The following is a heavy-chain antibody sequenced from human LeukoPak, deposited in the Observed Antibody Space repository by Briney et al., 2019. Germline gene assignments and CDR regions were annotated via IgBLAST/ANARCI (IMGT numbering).Heavy chain of an antibody. CDR1: GYTFTSYD. CDR3: ARGLVGAEDAFDI. CDR2: MNPNSGNT. V-gene: IGHV1-8*01. Sequence: GSVKVSCKASGYTFTSYDINWVRQATGQGLEWMGWMNPNSGNTGYPQKFQGRVTMTRNTSISTAYMELSSLRSEDTAVYYCARGLVGAEDAFDIWGQGTMVTVSS. D-gene: IGHD1-26*01. J-gene: IGHJ3*02.